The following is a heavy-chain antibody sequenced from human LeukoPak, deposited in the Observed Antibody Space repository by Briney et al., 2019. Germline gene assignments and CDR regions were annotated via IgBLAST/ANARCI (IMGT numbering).Heavy chain of an antibody. D-gene: IGHD2-21*01. V-gene: IGHV3-23*01. CDR2: ISGSGGDT. J-gene: IGHJ4*02. CDR1: GFTFSAYA. CDR3: AKGAAGTLVGHYFGS. Sequence: GGSLRLSCAASGFTFSAYAMSWVRQAPGKGLEWVSSISGSGGDTHYADSVKGRFSISRDNSKNTLYVQMNSLGAEDTAVYYCAKGAAGTLVGHYFGSWGQGTLVTVSS.